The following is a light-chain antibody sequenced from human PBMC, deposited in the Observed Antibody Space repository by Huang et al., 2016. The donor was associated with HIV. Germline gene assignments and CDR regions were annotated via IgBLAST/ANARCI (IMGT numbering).Light chain of an antibody. CDR1: QSINNY. J-gene: IGKJ4*01. CDR2: DAS. V-gene: IGKV3-11*01. CDR3: QQRYNRVS. Sequence: EVVLTQSPGTVSLFVGDRVTLSCRASQSINNYLAWYQQKPRQAPRLLIYDASLRPSGIPDKCSGSGSGTDFALTISVMETDDVAVYYYQQRYNRVSFGGGT.